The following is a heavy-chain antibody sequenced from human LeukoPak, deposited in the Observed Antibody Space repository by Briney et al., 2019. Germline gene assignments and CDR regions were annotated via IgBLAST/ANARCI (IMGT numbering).Heavy chain of an antibody. D-gene: IGHD6-6*01. CDR1: GYTFTGYY. Sequence: ASVKVSCKASGYTFTGYYMHWVRQAPGQGLEWMGWINPNSGGTNYAQKFQGRVTMTRDTSISTAYMELGRLRSDDTAVYYCARVLSRGDPSIEFDYWGQGTLVTVSS. V-gene: IGHV1-2*02. CDR3: ARVLSRGDPSIEFDY. CDR2: INPNSGGT. J-gene: IGHJ4*02.